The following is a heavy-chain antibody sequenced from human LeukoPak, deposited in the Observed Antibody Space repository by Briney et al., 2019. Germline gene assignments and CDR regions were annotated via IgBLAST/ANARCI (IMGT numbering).Heavy chain of an antibody. D-gene: IGHD3-10*01. V-gene: IGHV4-4*07. CDR3: ARDSGTTGEVKFDP. Sequence: PSETLSLTCTVSDGSMNQYYWSWIRQPAGKGLEWLGRIYSTGTTYYKPSLKSRVTMSVDTSHNQFFLKLNSVTAADTAVYYCARDSGTTGEVKFDPWGQGTLVTVSS. J-gene: IGHJ5*02. CDR2: IYSTGTT. CDR1: DGSMNQYY.